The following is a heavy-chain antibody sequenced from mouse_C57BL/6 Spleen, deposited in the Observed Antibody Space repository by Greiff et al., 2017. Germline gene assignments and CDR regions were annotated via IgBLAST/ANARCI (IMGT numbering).Heavy chain of an antibody. J-gene: IGHJ3*01. D-gene: IGHD2-4*01. V-gene: IGHV5-17*01. CDR3: ARNYDYDARVWFAY. Sequence: EVQLVESGGGLVKPGGSLKLSCAASGFTFSDYGMPWVRQAPEKGLEWVAYISSGSSTIYYADTVKGRFTISRDNAKNTLFLQMTSLRSEDTAMYYCARNYDYDARVWFAYWGQGTLVTVSA. CDR2: ISSGSSTI. CDR1: GFTFSDYG.